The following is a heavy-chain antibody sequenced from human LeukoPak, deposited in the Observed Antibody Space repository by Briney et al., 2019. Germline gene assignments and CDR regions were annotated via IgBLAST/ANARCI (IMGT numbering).Heavy chain of an antibody. V-gene: IGHV3-53*01. Sequence: PGGSLRLSCAASGFTVSDNYMSWVRQARGKGLEWVSVMYSRGDTYYANSVKGRFTFSRDISKNTLYLQMNGLRVEDTAMYYCARDAPQVPAAGVLASWGQGTLVIVSS. D-gene: IGHD6-13*01. CDR3: ARDAPQVPAAGVLAS. J-gene: IGHJ5*02. CDR2: MYSRGDT. CDR1: GFTVSDNY.